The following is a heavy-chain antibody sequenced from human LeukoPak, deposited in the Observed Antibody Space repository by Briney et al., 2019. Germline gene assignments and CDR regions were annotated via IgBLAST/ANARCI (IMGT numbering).Heavy chain of an antibody. D-gene: IGHD5-18*01. CDR2: IYTSGST. CDR1: GDSISSGSYY. Sequence: SETLSLTCTVSGDSISSGSYYWSWIRQPAGKGLEWIGRIYTSGSTNYNPSLGSRVTISVDRSKNQFSLKLSSVTAADTAVYYCARDSAGYSYGYAFDYWGQGTLVTVSS. J-gene: IGHJ4*02. CDR3: ARDSAGYSYGYAFDY. V-gene: IGHV4-61*02.